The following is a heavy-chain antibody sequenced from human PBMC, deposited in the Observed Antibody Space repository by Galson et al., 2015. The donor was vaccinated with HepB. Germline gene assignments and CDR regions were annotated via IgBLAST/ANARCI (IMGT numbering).Heavy chain of an antibody. CDR3: ARQGAAIYYYYYYMDV. D-gene: IGHD6-25*01. Sequence: SLRLSCAASGFTFSSYWMSWVRQAPGKGLEWVANIKQDGSEKYYVDSVKGRFTISRDNAKNSLYLQMNSLRAEDTAVYYCARQGAAIYYYYYYMDVWGKGTTVTVSS. CDR2: IKQDGSEK. V-gene: IGHV3-7*03. J-gene: IGHJ6*03. CDR1: GFTFSSYW.